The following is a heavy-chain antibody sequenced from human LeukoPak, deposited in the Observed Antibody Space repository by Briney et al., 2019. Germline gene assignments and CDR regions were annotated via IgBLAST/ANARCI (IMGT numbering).Heavy chain of an antibody. CDR3: ARVTYYHILTGSYSGGDFDH. CDR1: GYTFTSYD. D-gene: IGHD3-9*01. Sequence: ASVKVSCKASGYTFTSYDINWVRQATGQGLEWMGWVNPNSGNTGYARKFQGGVTMSRDTSTSTAYMELSSLRSEDTAVYYCARVTYYHILTGSYSGGDFDHWGQGTLVTVSS. CDR2: VNPNSGNT. V-gene: IGHV1-8*01. J-gene: IGHJ4*02.